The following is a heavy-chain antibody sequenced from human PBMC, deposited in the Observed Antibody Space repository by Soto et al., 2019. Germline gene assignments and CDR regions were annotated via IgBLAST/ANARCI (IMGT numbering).Heavy chain of an antibody. D-gene: IGHD2-21*01. CDR2: IVPMFAAP. J-gene: IGHJ6*02. V-gene: IGHV1-69*12. CDR1: GGTFSSFA. Sequence: QVLLVQSGAEVKKPGSSVRVSCKTSGGTFSSFAISWVRLAPGQGLEWMGVIVPMFAAPTYAQKFQGRVSITANXSXRSXYMELSRVRSDDTAVYYCARDRVMRGNAYYYGMDVWGQGTTVTVSS. CDR3: ARDRVMRGNAYYYGMDV.